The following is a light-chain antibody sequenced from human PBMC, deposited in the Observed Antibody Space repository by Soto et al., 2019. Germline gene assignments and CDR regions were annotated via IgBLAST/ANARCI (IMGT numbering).Light chain of an antibody. CDR2: EVS. V-gene: IGLV2-14*01. CDR3: SSYTSSSTVV. J-gene: IGLJ1*01. CDR1: RSDVGGYNY. Sequence: QSALTQPASVSGSPGQSITISCTGTRSDVGGYNYVSWYQHHPGKAPQLIIYEVSNRPSGVSNRFSGSQSGNTASLTIYGLKADDEADYYCSSYTSSSTVVFGIGTKLTVL.